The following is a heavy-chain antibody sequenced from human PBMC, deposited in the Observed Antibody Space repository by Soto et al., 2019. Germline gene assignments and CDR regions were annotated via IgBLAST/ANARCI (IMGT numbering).Heavy chain of an antibody. D-gene: IGHD6-19*01. Sequence: QVQLQESGPGLVEPSETLSLTCTVSGASISSYFWTWIRQPAGKGLDWIGRISTSGTTNYNPSLKSRVTMSVDTSKNHFSLNLSSATAADTAVYYCAREAGPDRWFDPWGQGTLVTVSS. CDR2: ISTSGTT. CDR3: AREAGPDRWFDP. J-gene: IGHJ5*02. CDR1: GASISSYF. V-gene: IGHV4-4*07.